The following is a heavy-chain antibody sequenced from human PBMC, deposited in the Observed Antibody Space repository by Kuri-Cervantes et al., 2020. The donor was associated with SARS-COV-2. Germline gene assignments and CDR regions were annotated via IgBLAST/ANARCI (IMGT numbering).Heavy chain of an antibody. CDR3: ARDAYYYDSSGYYYYYYGMDV. CDR1: GFTFSSYW. D-gene: IGHD3-22*01. V-gene: IGHV3-7*01. Sequence: GGSLRLSCAASGFTFSSYWMTWVRQAPGKGLEWVANIKQDGSEKYYVDSVKGRFTISRDNSKNTLYLQMNSLRAEDTAVYYCARDAYYYDSSGYYYYYYGMDVWGQGTTVTVSS. CDR2: IKQDGSEK. J-gene: IGHJ6*02.